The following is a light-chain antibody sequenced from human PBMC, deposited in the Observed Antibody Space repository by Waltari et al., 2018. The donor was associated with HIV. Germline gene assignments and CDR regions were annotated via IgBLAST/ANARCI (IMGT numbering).Light chain of an antibody. Sequence: DIQMTQSPSSLSASVGDRITITCRASQSISNYLNWYQQKPGRAPNLLIYEASSLQSEVPPRFSGSGSGTDFTLTISSLQPEDFATYYCQQSYTKPPTFGQGTNLEIK. J-gene: IGKJ2*01. CDR2: EAS. CDR1: QSISNY. V-gene: IGKV1-39*01. CDR3: QQSYTKPPT.